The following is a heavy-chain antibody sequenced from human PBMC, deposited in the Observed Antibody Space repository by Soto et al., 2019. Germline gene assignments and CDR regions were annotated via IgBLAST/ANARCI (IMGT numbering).Heavy chain of an antibody. CDR1: GGSISSGGYY. D-gene: IGHD6-19*01. CDR3: ARVAGTGTPHWFDP. Sequence: SETLSLTCTVSGGSISSGGYYWSWIRQHPGKGLEWIGYIYYSGSTYYNPSLKSRVTISVDTSKNQFSLKLSSVTAADTAVYYCARVAGTGTPHWFDPWGPETLLVTVSS. J-gene: IGHJ5*02. CDR2: IYYSGST. V-gene: IGHV4-31*03.